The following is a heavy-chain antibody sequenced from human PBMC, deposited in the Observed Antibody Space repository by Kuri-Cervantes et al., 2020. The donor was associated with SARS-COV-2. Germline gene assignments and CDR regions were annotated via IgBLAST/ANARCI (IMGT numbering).Heavy chain of an antibody. J-gene: IGHJ5*02. CDR2: IKSDGSDK. CDR3: AFPQGQGS. CDR1: GFTFGFYW. V-gene: IGHV3-7*01. Sequence: GESLKISCAASGFTFGFYWMTWVRQAPGKGLEWVANIKSDGSDKFYVDSVKGRFTISRDNVKNSLFLQMNSLRVEDTGIYYWAFPQGQGSWGPGTRVTVSS.